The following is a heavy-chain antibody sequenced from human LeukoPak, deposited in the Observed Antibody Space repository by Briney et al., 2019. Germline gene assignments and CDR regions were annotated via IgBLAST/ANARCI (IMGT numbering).Heavy chain of an antibody. J-gene: IGHJ4*02. V-gene: IGHV3-7*01. D-gene: IGHD4-23*01. CDR2: IKQDGSEK. Sequence: GGSLRLSCAASGFTFTTYWMSWVRQAPGKGLEWVANIKQDGSEKYYVDSVKGRFTISRDNAKNSLYLQMNSLRVEDTAVYYCASWYIYGGKGHFDNWGQGTLVTVSS. CDR3: ASWYIYGGKGHFDN. CDR1: GFTFTTYW.